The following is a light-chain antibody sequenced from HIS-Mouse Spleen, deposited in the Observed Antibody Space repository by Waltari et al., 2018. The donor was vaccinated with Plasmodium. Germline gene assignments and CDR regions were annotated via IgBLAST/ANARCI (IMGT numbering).Light chain of an antibody. CDR1: SPNIGTNS. Sequence: QSVLTQPPSVSAAPGQKVTISCSGSSPNIGTNSDSWYQQLPGTAPKLLIYDNNKRPSGIPDRFSGSKSGTSATLGITGLQTGDEADYYCGTWDSSLSAGVVFGGGTKLTVL. J-gene: IGLJ2*01. CDR3: GTWDSSLSAGVV. CDR2: DNN. V-gene: IGLV1-51*01.